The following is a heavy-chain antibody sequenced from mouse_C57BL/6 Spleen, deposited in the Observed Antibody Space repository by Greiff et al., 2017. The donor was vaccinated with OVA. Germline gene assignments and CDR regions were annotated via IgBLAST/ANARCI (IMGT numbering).Heavy chain of an antibody. J-gene: IGHJ4*01. Sequence: EVQVVESGGGLVKPGGSLKLSCAASGFTFSSYAMPWVRQTPEKRLEWVATISDGGSYTYYPANVKGRFTISRDNAKNNLYLQVSHLKSEETAVYYCAGDYDGSSLYDAMDYWGQGTSVTVSS. CDR2: ISDGGSYT. CDR1: GFTFSSYA. CDR3: AGDYDGSSLYDAMDY. V-gene: IGHV5-4*01. D-gene: IGHD1-1*01.